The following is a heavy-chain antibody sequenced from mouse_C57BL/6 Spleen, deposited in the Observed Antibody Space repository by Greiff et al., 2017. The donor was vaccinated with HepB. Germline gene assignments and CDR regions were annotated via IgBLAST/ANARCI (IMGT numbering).Heavy chain of an antibody. CDR1: GYTFTSYW. CDR3: ALTAQATDYAMDY. CDR2: IDPSDSET. Sequence: QVQLQQPGAELVRPGSSVKLSCKASGYTFTSYWMHWVKQRPIQGLEWIGNIDPSDSETHYNQKFKDKATLTVDKSSSTAYMQISSLTSEDSAVYYCALTAQATDYAMDYWGQGTSVTVSS. D-gene: IGHD3-2*02. J-gene: IGHJ4*01. V-gene: IGHV1-52*01.